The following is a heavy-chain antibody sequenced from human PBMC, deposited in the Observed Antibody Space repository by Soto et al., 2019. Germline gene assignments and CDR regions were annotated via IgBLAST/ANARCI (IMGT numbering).Heavy chain of an antibody. CDR1: GFTFGNYW. Sequence: GGSLRLSCAASGFTFGNYWMSWVRQAPGKGLEWVANIKQDGSEKYHVDSVKGRFTISRDNAKNSLYLQMNSLRAEDTAVYYCARASDYGMNYFEYWGQGTLGTVSS. CDR3: ARASDYGMNYFEY. CDR2: IKQDGSEK. D-gene: IGHD4-17*01. J-gene: IGHJ4*02. V-gene: IGHV3-7*01.